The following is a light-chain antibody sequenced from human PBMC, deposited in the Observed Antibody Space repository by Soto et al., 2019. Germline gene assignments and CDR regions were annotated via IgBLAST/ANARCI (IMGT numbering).Light chain of an antibody. J-gene: IGKJ5*01. V-gene: IGKV3-15*01. Sequence: EIVMTQSPVTLSVSPGERATLSCRASQSVGSNFAWYQQKSGQAPRLLIYSASTRATGIPARFSGSGSGTEFTLTISSLQSEDFAVYYCQQYYDRPLTFDQGTRLEIK. CDR1: QSVGSN. CDR3: QQYYDRPLT. CDR2: SAS.